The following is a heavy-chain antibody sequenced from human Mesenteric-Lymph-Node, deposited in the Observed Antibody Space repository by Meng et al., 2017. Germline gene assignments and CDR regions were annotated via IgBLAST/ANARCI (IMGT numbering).Heavy chain of an antibody. CDR1: GGTFSSYA. Sequence: SVKVSCKASGGTFSSYAISWVRQAPGQGLEWMGGIIPIFGTANYAQKFQGRVTITTDESTSTAYMELSSLRYDDTVVYYCARDHRCSGGSCKFGLDPWGQGTLVTVSS. D-gene: IGHD2-15*01. CDR2: IIPIFGTA. CDR3: ARDHRCSGGSCKFGLDP. V-gene: IGHV1-69*05. J-gene: IGHJ5*02.